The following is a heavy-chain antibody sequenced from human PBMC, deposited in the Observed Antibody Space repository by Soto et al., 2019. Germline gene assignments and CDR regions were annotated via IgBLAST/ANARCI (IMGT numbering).Heavy chain of an antibody. CDR2: ISYDGSNK. CDR3: ARGPHSSSGEQYNWFDP. CDR1: GFTFSSFG. V-gene: IGHV3-30*19. J-gene: IGHJ5*02. Sequence: QVQLVESGGGVVQPGRSLRLSCAASGFTFSSFGLHWVRQAPGKGLEWVAVISYDGSNKYYADSVKRRFTISRDNSKNTLYLQMNSLRVEDTAVYYCARGPHSSSGEQYNWFDPWGQGTLVTVSS. D-gene: IGHD6-13*01.